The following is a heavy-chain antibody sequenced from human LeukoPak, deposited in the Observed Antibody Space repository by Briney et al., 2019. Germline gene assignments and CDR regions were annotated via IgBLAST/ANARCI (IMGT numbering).Heavy chain of an antibody. D-gene: IGHD3-22*01. Sequence: ASVKVSCKASGGTFSSYAISWVRQAPGQGLEWMGIINPSGGSTSYAQKFQGRVTMTRDTSTSTVYMELSSLRSEDTAVYYCASSLVVISYWGQGTLVTVSS. V-gene: IGHV1-46*01. CDR1: GGTFSSYA. J-gene: IGHJ4*02. CDR2: INPSGGST. CDR3: ASSLVVISY.